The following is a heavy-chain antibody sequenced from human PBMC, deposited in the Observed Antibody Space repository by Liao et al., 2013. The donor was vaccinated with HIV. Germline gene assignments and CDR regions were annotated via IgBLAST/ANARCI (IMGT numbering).Heavy chain of an antibody. Sequence: QVQLQQWGAGLLKPSETLSLTCTVSGGSISSYYWSWIRQPAGKGLEWIGAYLYQWXHQLQPLLKSRVTMSVDTSKNQFSLKLSSVTAADTAVYYCARDRDYGMGYYYYYMDVWGKGTTGHRLL. V-gene: IGHV4-59*10. CDR3: ARDRDYGMGYYYYYMDV. CDR1: GGSISSYY. J-gene: IGHJ6*03. D-gene: IGHD4-17*01. CDR2: LYQWXH.